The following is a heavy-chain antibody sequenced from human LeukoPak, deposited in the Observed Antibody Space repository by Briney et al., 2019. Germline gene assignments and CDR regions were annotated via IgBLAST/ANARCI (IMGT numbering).Heavy chain of an antibody. CDR2: IIPIFGTA. V-gene: IGHV1-69*13. CDR3: ARVTLGYSRSGDNYYYYGMDV. D-gene: IGHD6-13*01. CDR1: GGTFSSYA. Sequence: GASVQVSCQASGGTFSSYAISWVRQAPGQGLEWMGGIIPIFGTANYAQKFQGRVTITADESTSTAYMELSSLRSEDTAVYYCARVTLGYSRSGDNYYYYGMDVWGQGTTVSVSS. J-gene: IGHJ6*02.